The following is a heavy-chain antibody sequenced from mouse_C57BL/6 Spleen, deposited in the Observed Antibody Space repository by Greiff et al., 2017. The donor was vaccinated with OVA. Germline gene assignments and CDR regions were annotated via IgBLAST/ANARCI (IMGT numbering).Heavy chain of an antibody. Sequence: EVKLVESEGGLVQPGSSMKLSCTASGFTFSDYYMAWVRQVPEKGLEWVANINYDGSSTYYLDSLKSRFIISRDNAKNILYLQMSSLKSEDTATYYCAREGLGYFDYWGQGTTLTVSS. D-gene: IGHD2-4*01. V-gene: IGHV5-16*01. J-gene: IGHJ2*01. CDR3: AREGLGYFDY. CDR1: GFTFSDYY. CDR2: INYDGSST.